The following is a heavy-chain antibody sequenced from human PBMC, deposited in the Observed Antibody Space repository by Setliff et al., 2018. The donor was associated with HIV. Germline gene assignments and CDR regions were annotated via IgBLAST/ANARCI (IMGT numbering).Heavy chain of an antibody. J-gene: IGHJ3*02. CDR2: IIPVVDAP. CDR3: ATRPPGVHGFSI. D-gene: IGHD3-10*01. V-gene: IGHV1-69*06. Sequence: SVKVSFKASGGSFNILGFTWVRQAPGQGLEWVGGIIPVVDAPIYAQRFQGRVVITADKSTGTAYMQLSSLKFEDTAVYYCATRPPGVHGFSIWGQGTMVTVSS. CDR1: GGSFNILG.